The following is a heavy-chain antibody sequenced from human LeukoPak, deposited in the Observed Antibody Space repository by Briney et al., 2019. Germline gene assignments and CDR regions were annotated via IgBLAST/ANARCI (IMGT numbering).Heavy chain of an antibody. D-gene: IGHD6-13*01. CDR3: AKKTPGTYPFDY. CDR1: GFSFSSTA. J-gene: IGHJ4*02. Sequence: QSGGSLRLSCAASGFSFSSTAMNWVRQAPGKGLEWVSASGTDGDTYNADSVQGRFTISRDNSRNTLYLQMTSLRADDTAVYYCAKKTPGTYPFDYWGQGTLVTVSP. CDR2: SGTDGDT. V-gene: IGHV3-23*01.